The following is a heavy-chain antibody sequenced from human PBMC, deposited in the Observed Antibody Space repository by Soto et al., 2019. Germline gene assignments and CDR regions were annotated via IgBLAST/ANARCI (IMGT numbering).Heavy chain of an antibody. V-gene: IGHV1-69*02. CDR3: ARGHSGYGPV. CDR2: IIPALDIT. D-gene: IGHD5-12*01. CDR1: GNTFSSHT. J-gene: IGHJ4*02. Sequence: QVPLVQSGADVTKPGSSMRVSCKSSGNTFSSHTIIWVRQAPGQGLEWMGRIIPALDITTYAQKFQGRVTLTADKSTTTAYMELSSLRPDDTAIYSCARGHSGYGPVWGQGTLITVSS.